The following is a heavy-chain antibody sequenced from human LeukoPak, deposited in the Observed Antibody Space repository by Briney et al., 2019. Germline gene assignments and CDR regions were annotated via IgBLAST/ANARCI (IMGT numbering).Heavy chain of an antibody. J-gene: IGHJ1*01. CDR1: GGSISSSSYY. V-gene: IGHV4-39*01. Sequence: PSETLSLTCTVSGGSISSSSYYWGWIRQPPGKGLEWIGSAYYSGSTYYNPSLKSRVTISVDTSKNQFSLKLSSVTAADTAVYYCARHRITMIPAGYFQHWGQGTLVTVSS. CDR2: AYYSGST. CDR3: ARHRITMIPAGYFQH. D-gene: IGHD3-22*01.